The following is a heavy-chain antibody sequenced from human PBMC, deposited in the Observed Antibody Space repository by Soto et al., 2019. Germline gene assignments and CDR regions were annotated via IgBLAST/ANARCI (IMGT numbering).Heavy chain of an antibody. CDR3: ARLYSRSGMCYDLDH. Sequence: QVQLLQSGAELKKPGTSVKVSCKASTYSCHGYGMAWVRQATGQGTEWMGWISGYNGQAFYAQKIQGRITITTETYTSTADMELMNLRDDDTAVYYCARLYSRSGMCYDLDHWRQGTLVTVSS. V-gene: IGHV1-18*01. CDR2: ISGYNGQA. CDR1: TYSCHGYG. D-gene: IGHD2-15*01. J-gene: IGHJ4*02.